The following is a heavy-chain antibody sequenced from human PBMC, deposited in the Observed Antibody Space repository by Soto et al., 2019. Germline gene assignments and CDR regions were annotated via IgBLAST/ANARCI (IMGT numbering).Heavy chain of an antibody. D-gene: IGHD2-8*01. Sequence: QVRLVQSEAEVRKPGASVKVSCKASGYIFATYGFTWVRQAPGLGLEWMGWISGYNDNIKYSEKFQGRVTLTTDASTSSAYMELRSLRSDDTAVYYCASDWATSNGLNVDYWGQGTLVTVSS. V-gene: IGHV1-18*01. CDR3: ASDWATSNGLNVDY. CDR1: GYIFATYG. CDR2: ISGYNDNI. J-gene: IGHJ4*02.